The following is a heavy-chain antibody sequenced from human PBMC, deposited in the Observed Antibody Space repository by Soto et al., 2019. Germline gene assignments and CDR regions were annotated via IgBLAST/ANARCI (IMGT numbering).Heavy chain of an antibody. V-gene: IGHV3-49*04. CDR3: SRVKGGQYSSGGYVY. CDR1: GFTFGDDA. J-gene: IGHJ4*02. Sequence: EVQLVESGGGLVQPGRSLRLSCTTSGFTFGDDAMSWVRQAPGKGLDWVGFIRSKTYGGTTEYAASVKGRFTISRDDSKSIAYLQMNSLKTEDTAGYYCSRVKGGQYSSGGYVYWGQGTLVTVSS. D-gene: IGHD6-19*01. CDR2: IRSKTYGGTT.